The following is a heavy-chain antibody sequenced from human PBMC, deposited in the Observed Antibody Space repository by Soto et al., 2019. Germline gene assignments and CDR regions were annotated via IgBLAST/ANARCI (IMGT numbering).Heavy chain of an antibody. CDR1: GGSISSYY. CDR3: ARGDYSNYPGFYYYYGMDV. J-gene: IGHJ6*02. V-gene: IGHV4-59*01. CDR2: IYYSGST. Sequence: PSETLSLTCTVSGGSISSYYWSWIRQPPGKGLEWIGYIYYSGSTNYNPSLKSRVTMSVDTSKNQFSLKLSSVTAADTAVYYCARGDYSNYPGFYYYYGMDVWGQGTSVT. D-gene: IGHD4-4*01.